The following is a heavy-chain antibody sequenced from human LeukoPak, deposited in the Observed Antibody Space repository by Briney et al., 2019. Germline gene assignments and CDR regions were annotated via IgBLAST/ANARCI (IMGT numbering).Heavy chain of an antibody. D-gene: IGHD3-10*01. CDR3: ARCYYGLPYY. CDR1: GYTFPDYA. J-gene: IGHJ4*02. CDR2: INAGNDDT. Sequence: GASVKVSCTASGYTFPDYAIHWVRQAPGQRLEWMGWINAGNDDTKYSRRFQGRVTITRDTSASTAYMELSSPTSEDTAVYYCARCYYGLPYYWGQGTLVTVSS. V-gene: IGHV1-3*01.